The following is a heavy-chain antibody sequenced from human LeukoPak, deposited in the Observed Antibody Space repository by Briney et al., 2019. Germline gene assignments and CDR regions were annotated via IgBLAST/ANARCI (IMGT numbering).Heavy chain of an antibody. CDR2: INPKSGDT. CDR3: ASEYYYVRSGANAFDI. Sequence: ASVKLSCTASGFTFSDCYIHWVRQAPGQGLEWMGWINPKSGDTKYAPKFQGRVTMTRDTSISTAYMDVSSLRYDDTAVYYCASEYYYVRSGANAFDIWGQGTMDTVS. CDR1: GFTFSDCY. D-gene: IGHD3-22*01. V-gene: IGHV1-2*02. J-gene: IGHJ3*02.